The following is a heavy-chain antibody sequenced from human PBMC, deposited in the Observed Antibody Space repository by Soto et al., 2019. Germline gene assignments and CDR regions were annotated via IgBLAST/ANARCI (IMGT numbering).Heavy chain of an antibody. V-gene: IGHV1-69*01. CDR3: ARSQGSSTSLEIYYYYYYGMDV. J-gene: IGHJ6*02. CDR1: GGTFSSYA. Sequence: QVQLVQSGAEVKKPGSSVKVSCKASGGTFSSYAIRWVRQAPGQGLEWMGGIIPISDTTNYAQKFQGRVTSTADESTSTAYRELSSLRSEDTAVYYCARSQGSSTSLEIYYYYYYGMDVWGQGTMVTVSS. D-gene: IGHD2-2*01. CDR2: IIPISDTT.